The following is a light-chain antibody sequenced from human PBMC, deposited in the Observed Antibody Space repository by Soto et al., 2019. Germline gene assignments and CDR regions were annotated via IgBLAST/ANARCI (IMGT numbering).Light chain of an antibody. CDR3: MQGTHWPWT. CDR1: QCLVYHDGNTY. J-gene: IGKJ1*01. Sequence: EVVLTQSALSLPVTPGQPASISCRWRQCLVYHDGNTYLNWFQQRPGKSQRRLIYKVYNRDSGVQDRFSGSGSGTDFTLKISRVEAEDVGVYYCMQGTHWPWTFGQGTKVDIK. V-gene: IGKV2-30*01. CDR2: KVY.